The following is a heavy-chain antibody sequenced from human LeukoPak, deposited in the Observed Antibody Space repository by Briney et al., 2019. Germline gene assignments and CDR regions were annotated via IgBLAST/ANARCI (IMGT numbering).Heavy chain of an antibody. Sequence: ASAQVSCKASGYTFTYYYIHWMRQAPGQGLEWMGWINPDTGDTSYAQNFQGRVTLTRDTSISTVYVELSRLRSDDTAVYYCARSDSYTWFGPWGQGTLVTVSS. V-gene: IGHV1-2*02. J-gene: IGHJ5*02. CDR1: GYTFTYYY. CDR3: ARSDSYTWFGP. CDR2: INPDTGDT. D-gene: IGHD2-15*01.